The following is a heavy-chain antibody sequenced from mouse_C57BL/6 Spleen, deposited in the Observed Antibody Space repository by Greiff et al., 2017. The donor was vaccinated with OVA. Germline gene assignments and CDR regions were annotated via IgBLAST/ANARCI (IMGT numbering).Heavy chain of an antibody. Sequence: VQLQQSGAELVRPGTSVKVSCKASGYAFTNYLIEWVKQRPGQGLEWIGVINPGSGGTNYNEKFKGKATLTADKSSSTAYMQLSSLTSEDSAVYFCARSRDYDPYYFDYWGQGTTLTVSS. D-gene: IGHD2-4*01. CDR1: GYAFTNYL. V-gene: IGHV1-54*01. CDR3: ARSRDYDPYYFDY. CDR2: INPGSGGT. J-gene: IGHJ2*01.